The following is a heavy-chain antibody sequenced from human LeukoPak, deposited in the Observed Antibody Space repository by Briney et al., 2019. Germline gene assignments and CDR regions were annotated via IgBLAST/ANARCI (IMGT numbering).Heavy chain of an antibody. CDR2: IRSKANSYAT. D-gene: IGHD4-23*01. J-gene: IGHJ4*02. CDR3: TRRNERSDDYGGNSNDY. Sequence: GGSLRLSCAASGFTFSGSAMHWVRQASGKGLEWVGRIRSKANSYATAYAASVKGRFTISRDDSKNTAYLQMNSLKIEDTAVYYCTRRNERSDDYGGNSNDYWGQGTLVTVSS. V-gene: IGHV3-73*01. CDR1: GFTFSGSA.